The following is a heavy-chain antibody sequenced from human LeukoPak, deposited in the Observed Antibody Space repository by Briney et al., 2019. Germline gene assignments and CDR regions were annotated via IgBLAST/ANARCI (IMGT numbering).Heavy chain of an antibody. V-gene: IGHV4-4*07. CDR2: VYPTGKT. J-gene: IGHJ5*02. CDR1: GGSINNNY. CDR3: ARGGTRDLLLDP. D-gene: IGHD3-16*01. Sequence: PSETLSLTCSVSGGSINNNYWSGIRQSAGKGLEWIGRVYPTGKTHYNPSLLGRVTMSVDTSSSQVSLRLNSVTATDTAVYYCARGGTRDLLLDPWGQGTLVTVSS.